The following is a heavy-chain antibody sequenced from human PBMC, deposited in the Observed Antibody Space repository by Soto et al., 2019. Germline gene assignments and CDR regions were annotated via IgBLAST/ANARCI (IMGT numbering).Heavy chain of an antibody. Sequence: LSHSCAASGVTFSGYAMSWVRQAPGKGLEWVSAISGSGGSTYYADSVKGRFTISRDNSKNTLYLQMNSLRAEDTAVYYCAKRSGWSISYWGQGTLVTVSS. CDR2: ISGSGGST. V-gene: IGHV3-23*01. J-gene: IGHJ4*02. CDR3: AKRSGWSISY. D-gene: IGHD6-19*01. CDR1: GVTFSGYA.